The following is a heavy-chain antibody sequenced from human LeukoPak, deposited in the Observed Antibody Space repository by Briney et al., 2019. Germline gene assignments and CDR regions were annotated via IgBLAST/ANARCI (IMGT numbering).Heavy chain of an antibody. CDR1: GFTFSSYA. Sequence: GGSLRLSCAASGFTFSSYAMTWVRQAPGKGLEWVSAISGSGASTYYADSVKGRFTISRDNSKNTLHPQMSSLRAEDTAVYYCAKGIVNWGKSYFDYWGQGTLVTVSS. CDR3: AKGIVNWGKSYFDY. J-gene: IGHJ4*02. D-gene: IGHD7-27*01. V-gene: IGHV3-23*01. CDR2: ISGSGAST.